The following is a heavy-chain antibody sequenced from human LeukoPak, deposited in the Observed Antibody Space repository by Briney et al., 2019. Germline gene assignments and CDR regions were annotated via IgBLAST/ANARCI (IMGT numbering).Heavy chain of an antibody. D-gene: IGHD5-18*01. J-gene: IGHJ3*02. CDR3: AKGVGYSYGVAFDI. Sequence: GRSLRLSCVASGFTFDDYAMHWVRQAPGKGLECVSSITWNSGSIVYADSVKGRFTISRDNAKNSLYLQMNSLRADDMALYYCAKGVGYSYGVAFDIWGQGTKVTVSS. CDR1: GFTFDDYA. CDR2: ITWNSGSI. V-gene: IGHV3-9*03.